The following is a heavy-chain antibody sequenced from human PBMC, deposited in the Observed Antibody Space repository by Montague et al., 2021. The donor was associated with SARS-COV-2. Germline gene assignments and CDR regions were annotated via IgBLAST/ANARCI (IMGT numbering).Heavy chain of an antibody. J-gene: IGHJ6*02. CDR2: IYTTGST. CDR3: ARVRAVPAAMRIFSLGRSYYGMDV. Sequence: TLSLTCTVSGDSITSDVSYWSWIRQPAGKGLEWIGRIYTTGSTNYNPSLKSRLTISLDTSKNQFSLKLSSVTAADTAVYYRARVRAVPAAMRIFSLGRSYYGMDVWGQGTTVTVSS. CDR1: GDSITSDVSY. D-gene: IGHD2-2*01. V-gene: IGHV4-61*02.